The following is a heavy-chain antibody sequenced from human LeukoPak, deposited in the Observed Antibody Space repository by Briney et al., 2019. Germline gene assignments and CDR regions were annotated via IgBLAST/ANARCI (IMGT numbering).Heavy chain of an antibody. Sequence: PSETLSLTCTVSGGSISSSSYYWGWIRQPPGKGLEWIGNIVYTGTTFYNPSLKSRVTISVDASKNQFSLKLTSVTAADTAVYYCARLVAIGVFYYFDYWGQGTQVTVSS. J-gene: IGHJ4*02. V-gene: IGHV4-39*01. D-gene: IGHD2-21*01. CDR3: ARLVAIGVFYYFDY. CDR1: GGSISSSSYY. CDR2: IVYTGTT.